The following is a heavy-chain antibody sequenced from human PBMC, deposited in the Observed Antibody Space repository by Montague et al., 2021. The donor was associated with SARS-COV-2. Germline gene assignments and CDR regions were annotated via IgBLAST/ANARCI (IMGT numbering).Heavy chain of an antibody. V-gene: IGHV4-34*01. CDR3: ARRGSSVWGVTVSAELDY. CDR1: GGSFSGYY. CDR2: INQSGRA. D-gene: IGHD3-10*01. J-gene: IGHJ4*01. Sequence: SETLSLTCAVYGGSFSGYYWSWIRQPPEKGLEWIGEINQSGRANNNPSLKSRVTISVDTSKNQFSLKLSSVTAADTAVYYCARRGSSVWGVTVSAELDYWGHGILVIVSS.